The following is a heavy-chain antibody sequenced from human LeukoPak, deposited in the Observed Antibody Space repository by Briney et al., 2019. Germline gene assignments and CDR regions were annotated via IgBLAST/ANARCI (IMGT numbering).Heavy chain of an antibody. D-gene: IGHD3-22*01. CDR2: ITSSSSYI. CDR3: ARDPWGVDSSGYYFDY. CDR1: GFTVSRYS. V-gene: IGHV3-21*01. J-gene: IGHJ4*02. Sequence: PGGSLGLSCAASGFTVSRYSMSWVRQAPGKGLEWVSSITSSSSYIYYADSVKGRFTISRDNAKKSLYLQMNSLRAEDTAVYYCARDPWGVDSSGYYFDYWGQGTLVTVSS.